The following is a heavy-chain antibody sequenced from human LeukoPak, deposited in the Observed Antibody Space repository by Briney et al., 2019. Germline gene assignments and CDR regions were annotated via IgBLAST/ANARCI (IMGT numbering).Heavy chain of an antibody. CDR2: INHGGST. V-gene: IGHV4-34*01. D-gene: IGHD1-26*01. CDR1: GGSFSGYY. Sequence: SETLSLTCAVYGGSFSGYYWSWIRQPPGKGLEWIGEINHGGSTNYNPSLKSRVPISVDTSKNQFSLKLSSVTAADTAVYYCGRGKWELRFEYWGQGTPVTVSS. CDR3: GRGKWELRFEY. J-gene: IGHJ4*02.